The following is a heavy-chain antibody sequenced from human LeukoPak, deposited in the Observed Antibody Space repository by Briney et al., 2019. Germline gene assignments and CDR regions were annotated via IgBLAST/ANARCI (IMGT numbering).Heavy chain of an antibody. CDR1: GYTFSNFD. CDR2: MNPESGNT. CDR3: TRAIRHQLLSDY. J-gene: IGHJ4*02. V-gene: IGHV1-8*01. D-gene: IGHD2-2*01. Sequence: ASVKVPCKASGYTFSNFDINWVRQATGQGPEWMGWMNPESGNTGYAQKFQGRVTMTRDSSKSTAYMELISLRSEDTAIYYCTRAIRHQLLSDYWGQGTLVTVSS.